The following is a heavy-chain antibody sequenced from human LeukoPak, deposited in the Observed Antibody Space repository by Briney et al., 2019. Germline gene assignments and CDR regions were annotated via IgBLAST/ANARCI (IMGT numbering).Heavy chain of an antibody. CDR3: AKDRDWAAAGTGGWFDP. D-gene: IGHD6-13*01. Sequence: PRGSLRLSCAASELTFSSYAMSWVRQAPGKGLEWVSAISGSGGSTHYADSVKGRFTISRDNSKNTLYLQMNSLRAEDTAVYYCAKDRDWAAAGTGGWFDPWGQGTLVTVSS. CDR2: ISGSGGST. J-gene: IGHJ5*02. CDR1: ELTFSSYA. V-gene: IGHV3-23*01.